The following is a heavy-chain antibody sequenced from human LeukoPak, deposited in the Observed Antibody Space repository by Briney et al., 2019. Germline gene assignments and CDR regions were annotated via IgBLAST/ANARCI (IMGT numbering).Heavy chain of an antibody. CDR3: AGGGEIYAFDI. J-gene: IGHJ3*02. D-gene: IGHD3-10*01. CDR1: GGSISTYY. CDR2: IYYSGST. V-gene: IGHV4-59*01. Sequence: SETLSLTCTVSGGSISTYYWSWIRQPPGKGLEWIGYIYYSGSTDYNPSLKSRVTISVDTSKNQFSLKLSSVTAADTAVYYCAGGGEIYAFDIWGQGTVVTVSS.